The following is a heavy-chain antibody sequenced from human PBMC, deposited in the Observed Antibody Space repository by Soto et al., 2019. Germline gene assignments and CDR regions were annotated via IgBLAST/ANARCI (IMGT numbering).Heavy chain of an antibody. J-gene: IGHJ4*02. V-gene: IGHV1-8*01. Sequence: ASVKVSCKASGSTFSTLDLNWVRQAPGQGLDWMGWMHANTGLTGHAQKFQGRLSMTRDTSISTAYMELSSLRADDAAVYYCARARTPITIFVVVTKYYFDYWGQGTLVTVSS. CDR2: MHANTGLT. D-gene: IGHD3-3*01. CDR3: ARARTPITIFVVVTKYYFDY. CDR1: GSTFSTLD.